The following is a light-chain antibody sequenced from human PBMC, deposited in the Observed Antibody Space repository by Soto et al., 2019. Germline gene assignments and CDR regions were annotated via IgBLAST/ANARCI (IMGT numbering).Light chain of an antibody. CDR2: EGS. J-gene: IGLJ1*01. V-gene: IGLV2-23*01. CDR1: SSDVGSYNL. CDR3: CSYAGSSTYV. Sequence: PALTQPASVSGSPGQSIPISRTRTSSDVGSYNLVSWYQQHPGKAPKLMIYEGSKRPSGVSNRFSGSKSGNTASLTISGLQAEDEADYYCCSYAGSSTYVFGTGTKVTVL.